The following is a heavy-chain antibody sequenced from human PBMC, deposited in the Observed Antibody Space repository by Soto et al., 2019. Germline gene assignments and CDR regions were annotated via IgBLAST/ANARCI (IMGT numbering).Heavy chain of an antibody. V-gene: IGHV1-18*01. Sequence: ASVKVSCKASGYTFTSYDINWVRQAPGQGLEWMGWISAYNGNTNYAQKLQGRVTMTTDTSTSTAYIELRSLRSDDTAVYYCARDPSIVATTGTYYYYYGMDVWGQGTTVTVSS. CDR2: ISAYNGNT. J-gene: IGHJ6*02. D-gene: IGHD5-12*01. CDR1: GYTFTSYD. CDR3: ARDPSIVATTGTYYYYYGMDV.